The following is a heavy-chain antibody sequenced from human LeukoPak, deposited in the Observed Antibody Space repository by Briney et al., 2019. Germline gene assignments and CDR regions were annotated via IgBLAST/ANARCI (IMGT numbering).Heavy chain of an antibody. J-gene: IGHJ3*02. CDR2: IDPSDSYI. V-gene: IGHV5-10-1*01. CDR1: GYSFTTYW. D-gene: IGHD2/OR15-2a*01. CDR3: ARHLGNNDAFDI. Sequence: GESLKISCKGSGYSFTTYWITWVRQMPGKVLEWMGRIDPSDSYIDYSPPFQGHVTLSADKSITTAYLQWSSLEASDTAMYYCARHLGNNDAFDIWGQGTMVTVSS.